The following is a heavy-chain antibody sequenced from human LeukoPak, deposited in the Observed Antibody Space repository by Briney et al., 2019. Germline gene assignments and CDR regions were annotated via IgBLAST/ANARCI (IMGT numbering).Heavy chain of an antibody. V-gene: IGHV4-59*01. D-gene: IGHD3-10*01. J-gene: IGHJ4*02. CDR3: ATAGPISGRHNYFDS. Sequence: PSETLSLTCTVSGGSITGSYWSWLPQPPGKGLEYIGYIYYSGSTNYNPSLKSRVTISVDTSKNQFSLKLTSVTAADTAVYYCATAGPISGRHNYFDSWGQGTLVTVSS. CDR2: IYYSGST. CDR1: GGSITGSY.